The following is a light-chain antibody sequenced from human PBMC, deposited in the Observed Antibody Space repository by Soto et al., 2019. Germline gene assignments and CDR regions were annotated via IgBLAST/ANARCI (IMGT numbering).Light chain of an antibody. Sequence: QSVLTQPASVSGSPGQSITISCTGTSSDVGYYNYVSWYQQHPGKAPELMIYEVSNRPSGVSNRFSGSKSGNTASLTISGLQPEDEADYYCSSYTTSSTLVFGGGTKVTVL. V-gene: IGLV2-14*01. CDR1: SSDVGYYNY. CDR2: EVS. J-gene: IGLJ2*01. CDR3: SSYTTSSTLV.